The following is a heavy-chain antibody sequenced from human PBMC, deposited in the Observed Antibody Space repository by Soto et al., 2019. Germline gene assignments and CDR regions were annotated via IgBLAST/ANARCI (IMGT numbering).Heavy chain of an antibody. CDR3: ARDSSHCSGGSCYEGDGLAV. V-gene: IGHV3-30-3*01. CDR1: GFTFSSYA. D-gene: IGHD2-15*01. CDR2: ISYDGSNK. J-gene: IGHJ6*02. Sequence: QVQLVESGGGVVQPGRSLRLSCAASGFTFSSYAMHWVRQAPGKGLEWVAVISYDGSNKYYADSVKGRFTISRDNSKNTLNLQMNSLRAEDTAVYYCARDSSHCSGGSCYEGDGLAVWGQGTTVTVSS.